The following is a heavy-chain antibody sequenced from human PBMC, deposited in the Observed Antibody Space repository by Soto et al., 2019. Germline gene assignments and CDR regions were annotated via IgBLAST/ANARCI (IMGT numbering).Heavy chain of an antibody. J-gene: IGHJ6*02. CDR1: GFTFSSYG. CDR3: AKESMGAILYYYYGMDV. D-gene: IGHD1-26*01. CDR2: ISYDGSNK. V-gene: IGHV3-30*18. Sequence: LRLSCAASGFTFSSYGMHWVRQAPGKGLEWVAVISYDGSNKYYADSVKGRFTISRDNSKNTLYLQMNSLRAEDTAVYYCAKESMGAILYYYYGMDVWGQGTTVTVSS.